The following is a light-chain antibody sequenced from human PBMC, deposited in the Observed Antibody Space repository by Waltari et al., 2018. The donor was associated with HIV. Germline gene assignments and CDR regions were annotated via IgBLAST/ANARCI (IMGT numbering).Light chain of an antibody. CDR2: EVA. V-gene: IGLV2-14*01. Sequence: QPVLTQPASVSGSPGQSITISCTGTSPDFGAYKFVSWFQQSPGKAPKLLIYEVASRPTGGSHRFSGSQSGSTASLHISGLMDDDEATYYCCAYAVGSILVFGGGTRVTVL. CDR1: SPDFGAYKF. J-gene: IGLJ2*01. CDR3: CAYAVGSILV.